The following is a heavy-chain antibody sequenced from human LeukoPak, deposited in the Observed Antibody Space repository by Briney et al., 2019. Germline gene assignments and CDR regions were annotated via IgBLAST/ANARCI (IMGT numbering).Heavy chain of an antibody. Sequence: GGSLRLSCAASGLSFSSSGMNWVRQAPGKGLEWVGRIKSKAQSYTTDYAASVKGRFTISRDDAKNSLYLQMNSLKTEDTAVYYCARDRHTSLDYWGQGTLVTASS. J-gene: IGHJ4*02. CDR3: ARDRHTSLDY. V-gene: IGHV3-72*01. CDR1: GLSFSSSG. D-gene: IGHD3-16*02. CDR2: IKSKAQSYTT.